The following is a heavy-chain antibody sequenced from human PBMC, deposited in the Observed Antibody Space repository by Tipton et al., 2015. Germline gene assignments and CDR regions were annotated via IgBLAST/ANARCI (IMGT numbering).Heavy chain of an antibody. CDR1: GFTFSSSA. CDR2: ISGSGGST. V-gene: IGHV3-23*01. Sequence: SLRLSCAASGFTFSSSAMSWVRQAPGKGLEWVSVISGSGGSTYYADSVKGRFTISRANANNTLYLQMNSLRGEDTAVYYCARSSGWYVNFLDYWGQGTLVTVSS. J-gene: IGHJ4*02. D-gene: IGHD6-19*01. CDR3: ARSSGWYVNFLDY.